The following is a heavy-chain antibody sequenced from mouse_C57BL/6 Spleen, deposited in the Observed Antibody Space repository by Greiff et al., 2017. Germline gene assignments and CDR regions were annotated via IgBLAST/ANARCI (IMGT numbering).Heavy chain of an antibody. V-gene: IGHV1-75*01. Sequence: VKLVESGPELVKPGASVKISCKASGYTFTDYYINWVKQRPGQGLEWIGWIFPGSGSTYYNEKFKGKATLTVDKSSSTAYMLLSSLTSEDSAVYFCAREGTTVVPGTFDYWGQGTTLTVSS. CDR1: GYTFTDYY. CDR3: AREGTTVVPGTFDY. J-gene: IGHJ2*01. D-gene: IGHD1-1*01. CDR2: IFPGSGST.